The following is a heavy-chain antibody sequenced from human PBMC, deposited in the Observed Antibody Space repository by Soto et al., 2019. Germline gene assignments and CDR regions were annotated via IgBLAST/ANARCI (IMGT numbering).Heavy chain of an antibody. Sequence: ASVKVSCKASGYTFTSYDINWVRQATGQGLEWMGWMNPNSGNTGYGQKFQGRVTMTRNTSISTAYMERSSLRSEDTAVYYCARRRHSGSSTYYYGMDVWGQGSTVTVSS. CDR3: ARRRHSGSSTYYYGMDV. CDR1: GYTFTSYD. V-gene: IGHV1-8*01. J-gene: IGHJ6*02. D-gene: IGHD1-26*01. CDR2: MNPNSGNT.